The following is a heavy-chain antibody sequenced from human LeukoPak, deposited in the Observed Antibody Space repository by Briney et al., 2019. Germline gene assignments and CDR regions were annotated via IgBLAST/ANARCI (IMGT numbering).Heavy chain of an antibody. CDR3: AREGGIVVANDAFDI. CDR1: GFTFSSYA. Sequence: PGGSLRLSCAASGFTFSSYAMHWVRQAPGKGLEWVAVISYDGSNKYYADSVKGRLTISRDNSKNTLYLQMNSLRAEDTAVYYCAREGGIVVANDAFDIWGQGTMVTVSS. J-gene: IGHJ3*02. CDR2: ISYDGSNK. V-gene: IGHV3-30-3*01. D-gene: IGHD3-22*01.